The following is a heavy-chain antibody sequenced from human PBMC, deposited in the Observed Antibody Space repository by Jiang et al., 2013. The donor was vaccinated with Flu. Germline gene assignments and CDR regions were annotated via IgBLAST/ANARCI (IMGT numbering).Heavy chain of an antibody. CDR2: INHSGST. CDR1: GGSFSGYY. Sequence: LKPSETLSLTCAVYGGSFSGYYWSWIRQPPGKGLEWIGEINHSGSTNYNPSLKSRVTISVDTSKNQFSLKLSSVTAADTAVYYCARYYDYGDYPVRYFDYWGQGTLVTVSS. J-gene: IGHJ4*02. V-gene: IGHV4-34*01. D-gene: IGHD4-17*01. CDR3: ARYYDYGDYPVRYFDY.